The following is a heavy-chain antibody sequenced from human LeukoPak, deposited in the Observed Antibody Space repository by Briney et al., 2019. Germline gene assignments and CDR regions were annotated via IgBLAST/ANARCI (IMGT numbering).Heavy chain of an antibody. CDR3: ARVKSYYYDTSDKDAFDI. V-gene: IGHV1-8*01. CDR1: GYTFTSYD. Sequence: ASVKVSCKASGYTFTSYDINWVRQATGQGLEWMGWMNPNSGNSGYVQKFQGRVTMTRDTSTSTVYMELSSLRSEDTAVYYCARVKSYYYDTSDKDAFDIWGQGTMVTVSS. J-gene: IGHJ3*02. D-gene: IGHD3-22*01. CDR2: MNPNSGNS.